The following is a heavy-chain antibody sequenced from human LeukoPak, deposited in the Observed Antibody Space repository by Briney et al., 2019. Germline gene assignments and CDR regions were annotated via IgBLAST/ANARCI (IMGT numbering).Heavy chain of an antibody. V-gene: IGHV1-18*01. CDR3: ARDPEPTTAPYYYYYYYMDV. CDR2: ISAYNGNT. Sequence: ASVKVSCKASGYTFTSYGISWVRQAPGQGLERMGWISAYNGNTNYAQKLQGRVTMTTDTSTSTAYMELRSLRSDGTAVYYCARDPEPTTAPYYYYYYYMDVWGKGTTVTVSS. CDR1: GYTFTSYG. J-gene: IGHJ6*03. D-gene: IGHD4-11*01.